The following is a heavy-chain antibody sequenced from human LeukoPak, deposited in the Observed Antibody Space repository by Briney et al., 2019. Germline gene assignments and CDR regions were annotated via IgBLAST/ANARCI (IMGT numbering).Heavy chain of an antibody. Sequence: GGSLRLSCAASGFTFDDYGMSWVRHVPGKGLEWVSGINWNGGSTGYADSVKGRFTISRDNAKNSLYLQMNSLRDEDTALYYCAREGTMIVVVSPYWYFDLWGRGTLVTVSS. CDR2: INWNGGST. CDR3: AREGTMIVVVSPYWYFDL. J-gene: IGHJ2*01. V-gene: IGHV3-20*04. D-gene: IGHD3-22*01. CDR1: GFTFDDYG.